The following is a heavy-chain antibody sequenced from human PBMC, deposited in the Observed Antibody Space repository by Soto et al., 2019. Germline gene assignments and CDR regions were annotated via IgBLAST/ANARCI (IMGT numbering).Heavy chain of an antibody. CDR2: ISYTGRT. CDR1: GDSVTSGSYY. V-gene: IGHV4-61*03. CDR3: AREWGLLPYYVMNV. D-gene: IGHD7-27*01. J-gene: IGHJ6*02. Sequence: SETLSLTCTVSGDSVTSGSYYWTWLRQPPGKGLEWIGYISYTGRTKYNPSLQSRVTISVDTSKNDFSLNLSSVTAADTAVYFCAREWGLLPYYVMNVWGHGTAVTVSS.